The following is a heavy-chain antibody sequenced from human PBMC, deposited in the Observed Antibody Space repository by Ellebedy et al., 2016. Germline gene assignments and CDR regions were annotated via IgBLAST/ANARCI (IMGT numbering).Heavy chain of an antibody. CDR1: GGSISSYY. Sequence: SETLSLTCTVSGGSISSYYWSWIRQPPGKGLEWIGYIYYSGSTNYNPSLQSRVTISPDTSKNQCSLNLTSVTTADTAVYYCARQNTAMVISWFDPWGQGTLVTVSS. D-gene: IGHD5-18*01. V-gene: IGHV4-59*08. J-gene: IGHJ5*02. CDR2: IYYSGST. CDR3: ARQNTAMVISWFDP.